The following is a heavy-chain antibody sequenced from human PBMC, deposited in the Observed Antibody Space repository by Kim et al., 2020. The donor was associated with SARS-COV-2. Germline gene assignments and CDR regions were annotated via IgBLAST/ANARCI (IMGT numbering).Heavy chain of an antibody. CDR2: GSAT. V-gene: IGHV3-11*01. CDR3: VREPSN. J-gene: IGHJ4*02. Sequence: GSATDYADAVNGRFTISRDSAKRSVSLQMNSLTPEDTAVYYCVREPSNWGQGTLVTVSS.